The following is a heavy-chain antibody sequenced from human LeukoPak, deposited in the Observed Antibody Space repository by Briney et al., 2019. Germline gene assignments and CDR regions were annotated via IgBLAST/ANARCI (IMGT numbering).Heavy chain of an antibody. CDR1: GFTFSSYT. CDR3: VKAGTPYYYVSGTYPDS. V-gene: IGHV3-64D*06. Sequence: GGSLRLSSSASGFTFSSYTMHWVRQAPEKGLEYVSGIDTNGMSTYYADSVTGRFTISRDNSKDTLYLQMSSVRTEDTAVYYCVKAGTPYYYVSGTYPDSWGQGTLVTVSS. J-gene: IGHJ4*02. D-gene: IGHD3-10*01. CDR2: IDTNGMST.